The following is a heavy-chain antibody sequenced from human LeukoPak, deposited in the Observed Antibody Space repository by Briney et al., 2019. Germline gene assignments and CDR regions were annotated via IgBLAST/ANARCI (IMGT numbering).Heavy chain of an antibody. V-gene: IGHV4-39*01. Sequence: SETLSLTCTVSGGSISSSSYYWGWIRQPPGKGLEWIGSIYYSGSTYYNPSLKSRVTISVDTSKNQFSLKLSSATAADAAVYYCARQARLAIDYWGQGTLVTVSS. CDR2: IYYSGST. J-gene: IGHJ4*02. CDR3: ARQARLAIDY. D-gene: IGHD1-26*01. CDR1: GGSISSSSYY.